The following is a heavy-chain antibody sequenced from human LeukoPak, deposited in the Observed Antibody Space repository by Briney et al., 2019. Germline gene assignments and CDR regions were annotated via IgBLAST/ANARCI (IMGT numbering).Heavy chain of an antibody. V-gene: IGHV3-30*18. J-gene: IGHJ4*02. CDR3: AKARAIRGAFDY. Sequence: GGSLRLSCAASGFTFSSYGMHWVRQAPGKGLEWVAVISYDGSNKYYADSVKGRFTISRDNSKNTLYLQMNSLRAEDTAVYYCAKARAIRGAFDYWGQGTLVTVSS. D-gene: IGHD2-2*02. CDR1: GFTFSSYG. CDR2: ISYDGSNK.